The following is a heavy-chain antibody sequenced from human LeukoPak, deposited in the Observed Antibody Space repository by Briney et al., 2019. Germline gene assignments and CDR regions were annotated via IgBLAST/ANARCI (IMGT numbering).Heavy chain of an antibody. Sequence: GGSLRLSCAASGFTFSSYSMNWVRRAPGKGLEWVSYISISSSTIYYADSVKGRFTISRDNAKNSLYLQMNSLRAEDTALYYCARGPPLFDPWGQGTLVTVSS. CDR3: ARGPPLFDP. CDR1: GFTFSSYS. J-gene: IGHJ5*02. CDR2: ISISSSTI. V-gene: IGHV3-48*01.